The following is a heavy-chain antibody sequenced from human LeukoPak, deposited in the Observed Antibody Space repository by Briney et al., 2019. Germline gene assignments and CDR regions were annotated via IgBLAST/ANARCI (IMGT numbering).Heavy chain of an antibody. CDR3: ASYVWGSYPNDAFDI. J-gene: IGHJ3*02. V-gene: IGHV3-33*08. Sequence: GGSLRLSCAASGFTFTSYGMHWVRQAPGKGLEWVSFISFDGSIQYYGVSVKGRFTISRDNSKNTLYLQMNSLRAEDTAVYYCASYVWGSYPNDAFDIWGQGTMATVSS. CDR1: GFTFTSYG. D-gene: IGHD3-16*02. CDR2: ISFDGSIQ.